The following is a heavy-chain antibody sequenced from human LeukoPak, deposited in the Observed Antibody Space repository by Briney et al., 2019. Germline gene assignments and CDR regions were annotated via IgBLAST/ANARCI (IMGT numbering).Heavy chain of an antibody. CDR2: ISYDGSNK. J-gene: IGHJ6*03. Sequence: GRSLRLSCAASGFTFSSYAMHWVRQAPGKGLEWVAVISYDGSNKYYADSVKGRFTISRDNSKNTLYLQMNSLRAEDTAVYYCARAPDFWSGYSYYYYYMDVWGKGTTVTDSS. CDR1: GFTFSSYA. V-gene: IGHV3-30*01. CDR3: ARAPDFWSGYSYYYYYMDV. D-gene: IGHD3-3*01.